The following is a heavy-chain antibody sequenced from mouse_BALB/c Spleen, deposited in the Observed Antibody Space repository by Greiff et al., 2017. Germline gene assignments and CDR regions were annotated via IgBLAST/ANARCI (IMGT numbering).Heavy chain of an antibody. Sequence: QVQLQQPGAELVRPGASVKLSCKASGYTFTSYWMHWVKQRPGQGLEWIGEINPSNGRTNYNEKFKSKATLTVDKSSSTAYMQLSSLTSEDSAVYYCARGPFYDGYAMDYWGQGTSVTVSS. J-gene: IGHJ4*01. D-gene: IGHD2-3*01. CDR2: INPSNGRT. CDR1: GYTFTSYW. CDR3: ARGPFYDGYAMDY. V-gene: IGHV1S81*02.